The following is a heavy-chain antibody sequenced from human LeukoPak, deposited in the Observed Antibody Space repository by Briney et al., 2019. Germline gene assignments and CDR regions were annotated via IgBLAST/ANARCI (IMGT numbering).Heavy chain of an antibody. D-gene: IGHD4-17*01. CDR1: GFMFRSHW. CDR3: ARGPHYGDRVDYLDY. V-gene: IGHV3-7*01. Sequence: GGSLRLSCTASGFMFRSHWVSWVRQVPGRGLEWVAHIKQDGSEKHYLDSVEGRFTLSREDAKNSLYLQMDSLRVDDTAVYYCARGPHYGDRVDYLDYWGQGTLVTVSS. J-gene: IGHJ4*02. CDR2: IKQDGSEK.